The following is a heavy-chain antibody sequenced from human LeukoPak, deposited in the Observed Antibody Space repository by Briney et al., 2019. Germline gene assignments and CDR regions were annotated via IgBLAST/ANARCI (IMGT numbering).Heavy chain of an antibody. D-gene: IGHD1/OR15-1a*01. J-gene: IGHJ4*02. CDR2: ISAYNGNT. CDR1: GYTFTSYG. Sequence: ASVKVSCKASGYTFTSYGISWVRQAPGQWLEWMGWISAYNGNTNYAQKLQGRVTMTTDTSTSTAYMELRSLRPDDTAVYYCARDFSGNTGKVVDYWGQGTLVTVSS. V-gene: IGHV1-18*01. CDR3: ARDFSGNTGKVVDY.